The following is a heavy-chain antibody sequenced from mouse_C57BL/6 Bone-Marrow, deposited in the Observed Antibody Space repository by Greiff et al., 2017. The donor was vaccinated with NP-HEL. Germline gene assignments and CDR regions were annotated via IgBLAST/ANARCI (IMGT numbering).Heavy chain of an antibody. D-gene: IGHD1-1*01. V-gene: IGHV5-12*01. CDR3: ARHYYGSSLDY. Sequence: EVMLVESGGGLVQPGGSLKLSCAASGFTFSDYYMYWVRQTPEKRLEWVAYLSNGGGSTYYPDTVKGRFTISRDNAKNTLYLQMSRLKSEDTAMYYCARHYYGSSLDYWGQGTTLTVSS. J-gene: IGHJ2*01. CDR2: LSNGGGST. CDR1: GFTFSDYY.